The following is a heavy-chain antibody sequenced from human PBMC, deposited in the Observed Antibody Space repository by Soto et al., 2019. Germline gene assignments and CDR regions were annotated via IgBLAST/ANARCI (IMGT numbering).Heavy chain of an antibody. V-gene: IGHV5-51*01. CDR1: GYSFTSYW. J-gene: IGHJ3*01. D-gene: IGHD6-19*01. CDR2: IYPGDSDT. Sequence: PGESLKISCKASGYSFTSYWIGWVRQISGKGLEWMGIIYPGDSDTRYSPSFQGQVTISADKSTSTAYLQWSSLKASDTAMYYCASWSKLGWRAFDLWGPGTLVTVSS. CDR3: ASWSKLGWRAFDL.